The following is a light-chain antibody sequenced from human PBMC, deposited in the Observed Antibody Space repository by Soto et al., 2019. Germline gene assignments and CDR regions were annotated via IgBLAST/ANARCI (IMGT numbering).Light chain of an antibody. CDR2: DAS. J-gene: IGKJ1*01. CDR3: QQRSNWPT. CDR1: QSISTY. V-gene: IGKV3-11*01. Sequence: EIVFTQSPATLSVSPRERATLSCRASQSISTYLGWYQQKPGQAPRLLISDASNRASGIPARFSGSGSGTDFTLTISSLEPEDFAVYYCQQRSNWPTFGQGTKVDIK.